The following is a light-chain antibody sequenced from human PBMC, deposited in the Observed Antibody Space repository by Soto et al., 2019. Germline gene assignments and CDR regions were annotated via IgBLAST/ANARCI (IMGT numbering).Light chain of an antibody. CDR3: AAWDDSLNGYV. V-gene: IGLV1-44*01. CDR1: SSNIGSNT. CDR2: TNN. Sequence: QSVLTQPPSASGTPGQRVTISCSGSSSNIGSNTVNWYQQLPGTAPKLLIYTNNQRPSGVPDRFSGSKSGTSASLAISGLQSEDETDYYCAAWDDSLNGYVFGPGTKLTAL. J-gene: IGLJ1*01.